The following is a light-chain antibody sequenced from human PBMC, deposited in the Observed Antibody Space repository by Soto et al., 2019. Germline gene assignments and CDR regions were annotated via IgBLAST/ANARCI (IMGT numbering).Light chain of an antibody. CDR2: GAS. J-gene: IGKJ1*01. Sequence: DIQMTQSPPTLSASVGDRVTITCRASQSIRHYLAWYQQMPGKAPKLLIYGASTLQSGVPSRFSGSGSGTEFTLTISSLQPDDFGTDDCQHHNSYSQTFGQGTKVDIK. V-gene: IGKV1-5*01. CDR1: QSIRHY. CDR3: QHHNSYSQT.